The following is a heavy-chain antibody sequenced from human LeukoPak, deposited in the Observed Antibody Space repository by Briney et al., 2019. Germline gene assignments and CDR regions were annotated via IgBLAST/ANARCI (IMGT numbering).Heavy chain of an antibody. Sequence: PGGSLRLSCAASGFTFSSYGMHWVRQAPGKGLEWVAVIRYDGSNKYYADSVKGRFTIARDNSKNTLYLQMPSLRAEDTAVYYCAKVRVVFNWNYAYYFDSWGQGTLVTVSS. CDR2: IRYDGSNK. J-gene: IGHJ4*02. V-gene: IGHV3-30*02. D-gene: IGHD1-7*01. CDR1: GFTFSSYG. CDR3: AKVRVVFNWNYAYYFDS.